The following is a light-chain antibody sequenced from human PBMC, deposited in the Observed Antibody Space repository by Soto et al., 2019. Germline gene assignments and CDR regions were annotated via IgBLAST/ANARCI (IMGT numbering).Light chain of an antibody. V-gene: IGLV2-8*01. CDR1: SSDVGAYDY. Sequence: QSVLTQPPSASGSPGQAVTISCTGTSSDVGAYDYVSWYQQHPGKAPKLMIYEINKRPSGVPDRFSGPKSGNTASLTVSGLQAEDEADYYCSSFAGSNNFPYVFGTGTKLTVL. CDR2: EIN. CDR3: SSFAGSNNFPYV. J-gene: IGLJ1*01.